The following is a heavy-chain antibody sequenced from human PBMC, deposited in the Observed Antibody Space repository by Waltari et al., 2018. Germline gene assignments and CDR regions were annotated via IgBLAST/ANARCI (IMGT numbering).Heavy chain of an antibody. Sequence: QVHLVESGGGVVQPGGSLRLSCAASGFTFSDYGMHWVRQAPGKGLEWVAFIRYDASDIYYRDSVKGRVTISRDNSKNTLFLQMSSLRPEDTAVYYCAKVGVGLTTWYPFDVWGQGTMVTVSS. CDR2: IRYDASDI. CDR3: AKVGVGLTTWYPFDV. J-gene: IGHJ3*01. V-gene: IGHV3-30*02. CDR1: GFTFSDYG. D-gene: IGHD1-1*01.